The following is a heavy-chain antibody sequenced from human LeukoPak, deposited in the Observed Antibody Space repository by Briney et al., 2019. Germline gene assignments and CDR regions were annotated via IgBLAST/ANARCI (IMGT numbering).Heavy chain of an antibody. Sequence: PGGSLRLSCAASGFTFINAWLSWVRQAPGKGLEWVGRIKSRTDGGTTDYAAPVKGRFTISRDDSENTMYLHMNSLKTEDTAVYYCTTVYAGTAGDFDYWGQGTLVTVAS. J-gene: IGHJ4*02. V-gene: IGHV3-15*01. CDR1: GFTFINAW. D-gene: IGHD1-1*01. CDR3: TTVYAGTAGDFDY. CDR2: IKSRTDGGTT.